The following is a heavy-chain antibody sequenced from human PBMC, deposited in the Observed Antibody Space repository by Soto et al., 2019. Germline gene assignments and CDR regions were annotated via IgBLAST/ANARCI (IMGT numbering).Heavy chain of an antibody. V-gene: IGHV1-46*01. CDR3: APPQDYDGCLDS. D-gene: IGHD3-22*01. J-gene: IGHJ4*02. Sequence: PSVKVSCKSSGYTFTNYHMRWVRQAPGQGLEWMGIIKPNGGTTTYARKFQGRLTLTRDTPGTTAYLELNSLISEDTAVYSCAPPQDYDGCLDSWGQGTLVTVSS. CDR2: IKPNGGTT. CDR1: GYTFTNYH.